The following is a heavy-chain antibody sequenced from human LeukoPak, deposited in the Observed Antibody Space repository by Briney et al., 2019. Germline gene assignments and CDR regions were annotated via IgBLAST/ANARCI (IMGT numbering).Heavy chain of an antibody. Sequence: PGGSLRLSCAASGFTFSSYAMHWVRQAPCKGLEWVAVISYDGSNKYYADSVKGRFTISRDNAKNSLCLQMNSLRAEDTAVYYCAKKGYAGSGTYSYYFDYWGQGTLVTVSS. V-gene: IGHV3-30-3*02. J-gene: IGHJ4*02. CDR2: ISYDGSNK. D-gene: IGHD3-10*01. CDR1: GFTFSSYA. CDR3: AKKGYAGSGTYSYYFDY.